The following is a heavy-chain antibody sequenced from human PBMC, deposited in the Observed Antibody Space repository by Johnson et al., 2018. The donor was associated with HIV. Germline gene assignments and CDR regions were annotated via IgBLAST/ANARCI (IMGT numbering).Heavy chain of an antibody. CDR1: GFTFSDHA. CDR3: ARRVGVFRSSRGAFDI. J-gene: IGHJ3*02. Sequence: QVQLVESGGGVVQPGGSLRLSCVASGFTFSDHAMHWVRQAPGKGLEWVAVISYDETNKFYADSVQGRFTISRDNSKNTLYLQMNSLRADETAMYYCARRVGVFRSSRGAFDIWGQGTMGAVSS. V-gene: IGHV3-30*04. CDR2: ISYDETNK. D-gene: IGHD3-10*01.